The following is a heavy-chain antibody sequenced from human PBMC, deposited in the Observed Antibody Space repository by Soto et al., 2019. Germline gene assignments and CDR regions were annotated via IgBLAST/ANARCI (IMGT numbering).Heavy chain of an antibody. V-gene: IGHV1-18*01. CDR1: GYTFTSYG. Sequence: ASVKVSCKASGYTFTSYGISWVRQAPGQGLEWMGWISAYNGKTNYAQKLQGRVTMTTDTSTSTAYMELRSLRSDDTAVYYCARDNSGVVVAASQVSGIPFFDYWGQGTLVTVSS. J-gene: IGHJ4*02. CDR3: ARDNSGVVVAASQVSGIPFFDY. D-gene: IGHD2-15*01. CDR2: ISAYNGKT.